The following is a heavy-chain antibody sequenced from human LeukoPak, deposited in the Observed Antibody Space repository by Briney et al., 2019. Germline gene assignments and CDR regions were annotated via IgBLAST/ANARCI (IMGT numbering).Heavy chain of an antibody. CDR3: AKDRVVFNWNYAYYFDD. CDR1: GFTFSSYE. D-gene: IGHD1-7*01. V-gene: IGHV3-7*01. J-gene: IGHJ4*02. Sequence: GGSLRLSCAASGFTFSSYEMNWVRQAPGKGLEWVANIRQDGSEKNYVDSVKGRFTISRDNAKNSLYLQMNSLRVEDTAVYYCAKDRVVFNWNYAYYFDDWGQGTLVTVSS. CDR2: IRQDGSEK.